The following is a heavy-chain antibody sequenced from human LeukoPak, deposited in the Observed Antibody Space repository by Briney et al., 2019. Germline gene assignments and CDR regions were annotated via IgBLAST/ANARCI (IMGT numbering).Heavy chain of an antibody. D-gene: IGHD4-17*01. J-gene: IGHJ4*02. CDR3: ARTPKTVTTGNYFDY. CDR2: IYHSGST. V-gene: IGHV4-4*02. Sequence: SGTLSLTCAVSGGSISSSNWWSWVRQPPGKGLEWIGEIYHSGSTNYNPSLKSRVTISVDKSKNQFSLKLSSVTAADTAVYYCARTPKTVTTGNYFDYWGQGTLVTVSS. CDR1: GGSISSSNW.